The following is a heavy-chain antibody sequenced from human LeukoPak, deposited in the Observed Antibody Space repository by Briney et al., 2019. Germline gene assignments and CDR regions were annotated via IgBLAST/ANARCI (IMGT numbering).Heavy chain of an antibody. CDR3: ARLRTPVHYGSGSYGYYYYYMDV. D-gene: IGHD3-10*01. CDR2: IYHSGTT. V-gene: IGHV4-38-2*02. Sequence: SETLSLTCSVSGYYISSGYYWGWIRQPPGKGLEWIESIYHSGTTYYNPSLKSRVTISVDTSKNQFSLKLSSVTAADTAVYYCARLRTPVHYGSGSYGYYYYYMDVWGKGTTVTISS. J-gene: IGHJ6*03. CDR1: GYYISSGYY.